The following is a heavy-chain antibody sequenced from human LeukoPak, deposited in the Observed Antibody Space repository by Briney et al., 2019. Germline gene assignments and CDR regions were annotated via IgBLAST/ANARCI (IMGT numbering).Heavy chain of an antibody. CDR3: AKDRSRYGSSSGLDY. CDR2: ISLNIGSI. CDR1: GFSFGDYA. V-gene: IGHV3-9*01. D-gene: IGHD6-6*01. Sequence: GGSLTLSCAASGFSFGDYAMHWVRHGPPKGLGRVSGISLNIGSIGYADSLNGRFTIPRDNAKNSLYLQMNSLRAEDTALYYCAKDRSRYGSSSGLDYWGQGTLVTVSS. J-gene: IGHJ4*02.